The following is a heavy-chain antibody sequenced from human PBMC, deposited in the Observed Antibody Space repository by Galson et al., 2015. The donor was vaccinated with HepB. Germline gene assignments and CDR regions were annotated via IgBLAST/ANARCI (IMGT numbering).Heavy chain of an antibody. Sequence: SLRLSCAASGFTVSSNYMSWVRQAPGKGLEWVSVIYSGGSTYYADSVKGRFTISRDNSKNTLYLQMNSLRAEDTAVYYCAREGHSSWYNWFDPWGQGTLVTVSS. J-gene: IGHJ5*02. CDR3: AREGHSSWYNWFDP. V-gene: IGHV3-53*01. D-gene: IGHD6-13*01. CDR1: GFTVSSNY. CDR2: IYSGGST.